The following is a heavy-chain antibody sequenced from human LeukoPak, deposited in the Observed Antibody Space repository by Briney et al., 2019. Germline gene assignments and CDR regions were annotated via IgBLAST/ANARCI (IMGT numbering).Heavy chain of an antibody. Sequence: GGSLRLSCAPSAFTFDDYAMHWVRQAAGKGLEWVSGISWNGGSIGYAASVKGRLTISRDNAKKTLYLQMNSLRAEDTAVYYCARSIGLTGGGVDVWGQGTTVSVSS. CDR1: AFTFDDYA. CDR3: ARSIGLTGGGVDV. J-gene: IGHJ6*02. D-gene: IGHD3-9*01. V-gene: IGHV3-9*01. CDR2: ISWNGGSI.